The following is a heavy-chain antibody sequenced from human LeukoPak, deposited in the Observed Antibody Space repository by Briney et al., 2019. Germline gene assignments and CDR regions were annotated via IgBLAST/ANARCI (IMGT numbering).Heavy chain of an antibody. D-gene: IGHD3-22*01. J-gene: IGHJ1*01. V-gene: IGHV1-69*05. CDR1: GGTFISYA. CDR2: IIPIFGTA. Sequence: ASVKVSCKASGGTFISYAISWVRQAPGQGLEWMGGIIPIFGTANYAQKFQGRVTITTDESTSTAYMELSSLRSEDTAVYYCATGIITMIVVVGYFQHWGQGTLVTVSS. CDR3: ATGIITMIVVVGYFQH.